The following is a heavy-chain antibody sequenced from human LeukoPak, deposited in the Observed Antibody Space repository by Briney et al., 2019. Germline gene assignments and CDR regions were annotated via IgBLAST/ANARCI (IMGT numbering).Heavy chain of an antibody. CDR2: ISGSGGST. D-gene: IGHD1-14*01. CDR1: GFTFSSYA. Sequence: QPGGSLILSCASSGFTFSSYAMSWVRPPPGKGLEWVSAISGSGGSTYYADSVKGRFTISRDNSKNTLYLQMNSLRAEDTAVYYCAKDSPEGFDYWGQGTLVTVSS. CDR3: AKDSPEGFDY. V-gene: IGHV3-23*01. J-gene: IGHJ4*02.